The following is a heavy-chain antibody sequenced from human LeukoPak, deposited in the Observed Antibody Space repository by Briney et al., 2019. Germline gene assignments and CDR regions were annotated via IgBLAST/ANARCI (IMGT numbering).Heavy chain of an antibody. Sequence: ASVKVSCKASGYTFTSYGISWVRQAPGQGLEWMGWISAYNGNTNYAQKLQGRVTMTTDTSTSTAYMGLRSLRSDDTAVYYCARGGYDILTGYYEHYYYYMDVWGKGTTV. CDR3: ARGGYDILTGYYEHYYYYMDV. CDR1: GYTFTSYG. D-gene: IGHD3-9*01. J-gene: IGHJ6*03. CDR2: ISAYNGNT. V-gene: IGHV1-18*01.